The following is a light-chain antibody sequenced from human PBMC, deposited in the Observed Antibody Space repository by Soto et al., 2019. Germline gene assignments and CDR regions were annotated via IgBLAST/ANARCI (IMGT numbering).Light chain of an antibody. CDR3: QQRSNWPTIT. V-gene: IGKV3-11*01. Sequence: EIVLTQSPATLSLSPGERATLSCRASQSVGSYLAWYQQKPGQAPRLLIYDASNRATGIPARFSGSGSGTDFTLTISSLEPEDFAVYYCQQRSNWPTITFGQGTQLEIK. CDR1: QSVGSY. J-gene: IGKJ5*01. CDR2: DAS.